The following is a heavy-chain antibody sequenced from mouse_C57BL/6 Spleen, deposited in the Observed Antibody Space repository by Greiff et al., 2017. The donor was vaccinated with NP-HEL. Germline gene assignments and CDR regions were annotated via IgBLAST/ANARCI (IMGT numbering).Heavy chain of an antibody. J-gene: IGHJ4*01. CDR3: TSELGQGAMDY. CDR2: IDPETGGT. V-gene: IGHV1-15*01. D-gene: IGHD4-1*01. CDR1: GYTFTDYE. Sequence: QVQLKESGAELVRPGASVTLSCKASGYTFTDYEMHWVKQTPVHGLEWIGAIDPETGGTAYNQKFKGKAILTADKSSSTAYMELRSLTSEDSAVYYCTSELGQGAMDYWGQGTSVTVSS.